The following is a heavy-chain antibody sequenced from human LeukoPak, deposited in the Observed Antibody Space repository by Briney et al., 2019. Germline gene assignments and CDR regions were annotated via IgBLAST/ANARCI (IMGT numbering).Heavy chain of an antibody. CDR3: AKDHSSGWSDYFDY. D-gene: IGHD6-19*01. CDR2: TYNDGSTT. J-gene: IGHJ4*02. CDR1: GFTFSKYW. Sequence: GGSLRLSCAASGFTFSKYWMHWVRQAPGKGLVWVSRTYNDGSTTTYADSVKGRFTISRDNAKNTLFLQMNSLRAEDTAVYYCAKDHSSGWSDYFDYWGQGTLVTVSS. V-gene: IGHV3-74*03.